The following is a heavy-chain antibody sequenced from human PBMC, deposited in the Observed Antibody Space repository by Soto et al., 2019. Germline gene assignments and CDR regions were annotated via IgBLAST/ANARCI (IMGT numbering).Heavy chain of an antibody. V-gene: IGHV1-69*12. CDR2: IIPIFGTA. D-gene: IGHD2-2*01. CDR1: GGTFSSYA. CDR3: ARHVPAAGYYYGMDV. Sequence: QVQLVQSGAEVKKPGSSVKVSCKASGGTFSSYAISWVRQAPGQGLEWMGGIIPIFGTANYAQKFQGRVTITAAESTSTAYRELSSLRSDDTAVYYCARHVPAAGYYYGMDVCGQGTTVTVSS. J-gene: IGHJ6*02.